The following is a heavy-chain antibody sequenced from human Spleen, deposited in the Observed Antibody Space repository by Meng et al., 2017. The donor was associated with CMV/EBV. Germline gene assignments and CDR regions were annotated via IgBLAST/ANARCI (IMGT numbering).Heavy chain of an antibody. CDR3: ARGTMVRGVINPGGMDV. CDR1: GGTFSSYA. V-gene: IGHV1-69*05. CDR2: IIPIFGTA. D-gene: IGHD3-10*01. Sequence: SVKVSCKASGGTFSSYAISWVRQAPGQGLEWMGGIIPIFGTANYAQKFQGRVTITTDESTSTAYMELSSLRSEDTAVYYCARGTMVRGVINPGGMDVWGQGTTVTVSS. J-gene: IGHJ6*02.